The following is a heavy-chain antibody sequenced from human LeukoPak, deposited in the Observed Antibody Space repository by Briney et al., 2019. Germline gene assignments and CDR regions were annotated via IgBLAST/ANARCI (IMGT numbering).Heavy chain of an antibody. V-gene: IGHV4-39*07. J-gene: IGHJ4*02. D-gene: IGHD1-26*01. CDR2: VYYGGST. Sequence: SETLSLTCTVSGGSISSSTYYWGWIRQPPGKGLEWIGSVYYGGSTYYSPSLKSRVTISVDTSKNQFSLKLSSVTAADTAVYFCARAERYSGSFDYWGQRALVTVSS. CDR3: ARAERYSGSFDY. CDR1: GGSISSSTYY.